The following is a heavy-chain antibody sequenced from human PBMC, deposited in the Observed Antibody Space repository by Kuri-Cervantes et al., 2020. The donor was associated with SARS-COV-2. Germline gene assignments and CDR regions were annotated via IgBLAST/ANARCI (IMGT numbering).Heavy chain of an antibody. CDR3: ARGGKHHHILRFLESVHFDS. D-gene: IGHD3-3*01. V-gene: IGHV1-2*04. J-gene: IGHJ4*02. CDR1: GYTFTDYY. CDR2: INPNSGGT. Sequence: ASVKVSCKASGYTFTDYYTNWVRQAPGQGLEWMGWINPNSGGTNYAQRYQGWVTMTRDTSTRTAYMELSRLTSDDTAVYFCARGGKHHHILRFLESVHFDSWGQGTLVTVSS.